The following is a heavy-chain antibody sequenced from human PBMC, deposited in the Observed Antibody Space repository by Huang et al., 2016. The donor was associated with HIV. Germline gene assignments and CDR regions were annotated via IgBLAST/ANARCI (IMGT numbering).Heavy chain of an antibody. CDR2: ITSSSVSI. D-gene: IGHD3-10*01. Sequence: EVQLMESGGGLVQHGGSLRLSCAASGFTFSTYNMNWVRQAQGNGLEWVSYITSSSVSIYDADAVKGRFTISRDNAKNSLYLQMNSLRAEDTAVYYCARFGSYYYGSGSYLDAFDIWGQGTMVTVSS. J-gene: IGHJ3*02. V-gene: IGHV3-48*01. CDR1: GFTFSTYN. CDR3: ARFGSYYYGSGSYLDAFDI.